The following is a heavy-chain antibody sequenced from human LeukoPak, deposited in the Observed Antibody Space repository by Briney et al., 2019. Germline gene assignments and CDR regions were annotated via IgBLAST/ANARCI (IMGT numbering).Heavy chain of an antibody. CDR3: ARDTLEYSNSPDALDI. D-gene: IGHD4-23*01. Sequence: GGSLRLSCEASGFTFSNYEMNWFRQAPGKGLEWVSFISSSGDTIYYEDSVKGRFTISRDNTKNSLFLQMNSLRDEDTAIYYCARDTLEYSNSPDALDIWGQGTMVTVSS. CDR2: ISSSGDTI. V-gene: IGHV3-48*03. CDR1: GFTFSNYE. J-gene: IGHJ3*02.